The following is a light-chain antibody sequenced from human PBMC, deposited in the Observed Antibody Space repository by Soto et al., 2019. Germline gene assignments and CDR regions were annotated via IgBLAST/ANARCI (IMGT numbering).Light chain of an antibody. Sequence: GLTQAPSASASPGQRVTISCSVGRSNIGTNTVNWYQQLPGMAPKLLIYNKNQRPSGVPDRFSGCKSGTSASLAISGIQSEDEAHYYCAAWDDSVNSKLYGTGTKVTL. CDR2: NKN. V-gene: IGLV1-44*01. CDR3: AAWDDSVNSKL. J-gene: IGLJ1*01. CDR1: RSNIGTNT.